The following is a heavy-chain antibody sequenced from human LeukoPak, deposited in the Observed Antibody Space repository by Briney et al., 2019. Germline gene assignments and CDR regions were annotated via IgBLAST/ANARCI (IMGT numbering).Heavy chain of an antibody. J-gene: IGHJ4*02. CDR1: GFTFSSYG. CDR3: ARDFTYSY. Sequence: PGGSLRLSCAASGFTFSSYGMHWVRQAPGKGLEWVAVISYDGSNKYYADSVKGRFTISRDNAKNSLYLQMNSLRAEDTAVYYCARDFTYSYWGQGTLVTVSS. V-gene: IGHV3-30*03. D-gene: IGHD5-18*01. CDR2: ISYDGSNK.